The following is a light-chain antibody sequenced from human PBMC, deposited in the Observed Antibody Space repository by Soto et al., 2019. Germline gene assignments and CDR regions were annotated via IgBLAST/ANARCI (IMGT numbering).Light chain of an antibody. CDR2: EVS. CDR3: SSYAGSNNRV. Sequence: QSALTQPPSASGSPGQSVTISCTGTSSDVGGYNYVSWYQQHPGKAPKLMIYEVSKRPSGVPDRFSGFKSGNTASLTVSGLQAEDEADYYCSSYAGSNNRVFGTGTKLTVL. V-gene: IGLV2-8*01. CDR1: SSDVGGYNY. J-gene: IGLJ1*01.